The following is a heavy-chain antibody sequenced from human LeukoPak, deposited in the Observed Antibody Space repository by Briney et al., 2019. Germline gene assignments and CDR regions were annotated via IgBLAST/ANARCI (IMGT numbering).Heavy chain of an antibody. D-gene: IGHD2-2*01. Sequence: GGSLRLSCAASGFTFSSYAMSWVRQAPGKGLEWVSAISGSGGSTYYADSVKGRFTISRDNSKNTLYLQMNSLRAEDTAVYYCAKGAVVPAATSDYYYGMDVWGQGTTVTVSS. CDR2: ISGSGGST. V-gene: IGHV3-23*01. CDR1: GFTFSSYA. CDR3: AKGAVVPAATSDYYYGMDV. J-gene: IGHJ6*02.